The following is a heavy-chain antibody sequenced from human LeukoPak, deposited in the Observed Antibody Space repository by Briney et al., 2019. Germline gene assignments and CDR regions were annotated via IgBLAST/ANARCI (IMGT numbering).Heavy chain of an antibody. V-gene: IGHV4-34*01. Sequence: SEALSLTCAVYGGSFSGYYWSWIRQPPGKGLEWIGEIKHSGSTNYNPSLKSRVTISVDTSKNQFSLKLSSVTAADTAVYYCARRKTYYDFWSGYPNWFDPWGQGTLVTVSS. J-gene: IGHJ5*02. CDR2: IKHSGST. CDR1: GGSFSGYY. CDR3: ARRKTYYDFWSGYPNWFDP. D-gene: IGHD3-3*01.